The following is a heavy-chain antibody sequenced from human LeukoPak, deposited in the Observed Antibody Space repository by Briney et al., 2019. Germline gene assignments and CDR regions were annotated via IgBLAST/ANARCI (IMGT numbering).Heavy chain of an antibody. CDR2: IYYSGST. D-gene: IGHD4-23*01. CDR1: GGSISSGGYY. J-gene: IGHJ4*02. V-gene: IGHV4-31*03. Sequence: SQTLSLTYTVSGGSISSGGYYWTWIRQHPGKGLEWIGYIYYSGSTYYNPSLKSRVTISVDTSKNQFSLKLSSVTAADTAVYYCASRLRWGGNFDYWGQGTLVTVSS. CDR3: ASRLRWGGNFDY.